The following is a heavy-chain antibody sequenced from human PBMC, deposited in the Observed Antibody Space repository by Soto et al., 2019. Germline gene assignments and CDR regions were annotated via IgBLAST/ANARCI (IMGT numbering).Heavy chain of an antibody. CDR1: GYTFTSYD. CDR3: ARWVGPIAVAGPSYYYYGMDV. V-gene: IGHV1-8*01. Sequence: ASVKVSCKASGYTFTSYDINWVRQATGQGFEWMGWMNPNSGNTGYAQKFQGRVTMTRNTSISTAYMELSSLRSEDTAVYYCARWVGPIAVAGPSYYYYGMDVWGQGTTVTVS. J-gene: IGHJ6*02. D-gene: IGHD6-19*01. CDR2: MNPNSGNT.